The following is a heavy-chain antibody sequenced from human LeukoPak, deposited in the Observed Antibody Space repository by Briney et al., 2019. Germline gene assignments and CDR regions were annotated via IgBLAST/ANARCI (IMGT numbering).Heavy chain of an antibody. CDR1: GFTFSSYE. CDR2: ISSSGRTI. J-gene: IGHJ4*02. CDR3: AKVGYYYDSSGYYGGGSYDF. V-gene: IGHV3-48*03. D-gene: IGHD3-22*01. Sequence: GGSLRLSCAASGFTFSSYEMNWVRQAPGKGLEWVSYISSSGRTIYYADSVKGRFTISRDNAKNSLYLQMNSLRAEDTAVYYCAKVGYYYDSSGYYGGGSYDFWGQGTLVTVSS.